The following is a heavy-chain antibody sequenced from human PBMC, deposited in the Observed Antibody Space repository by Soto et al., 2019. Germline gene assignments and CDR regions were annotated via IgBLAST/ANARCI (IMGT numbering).Heavy chain of an antibody. V-gene: IGHV3-49*03. CDR3: TRAQIKLRYFDWLLFSRAPDY. CDR1: GFTFGDYA. D-gene: IGHD3-9*01. Sequence: HPGGSLRLSCTASGFTFGDYAMSWFRQAPGKGLEWVGFIRSKAYGGTTEYAASVKGRFTISRDDSKSIAYLQMNSLKTEDTAVYYCTRAQIKLRYFDWLLFSRAPDYWGQGTLVTVSS. CDR2: IRSKAYGGTT. J-gene: IGHJ4*02.